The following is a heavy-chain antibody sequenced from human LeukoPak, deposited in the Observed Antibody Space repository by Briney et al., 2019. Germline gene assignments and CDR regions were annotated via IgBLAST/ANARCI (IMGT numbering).Heavy chain of an antibody. Sequence: SGTLSLTCAVSGGSIRSSNWWSWVRQPPGKGLEWIGYGESTNYNSSLRSRVTISVDRSKSQFSLQLRSLTVADTAVYYCARDYWGSLDFWGRGILVTVSS. CDR2: YGEST. V-gene: IGHV4-4*02. CDR3: ARDYWGSLDF. CDR1: GGSIRSSNW. D-gene: IGHD7-27*01. J-gene: IGHJ4*02.